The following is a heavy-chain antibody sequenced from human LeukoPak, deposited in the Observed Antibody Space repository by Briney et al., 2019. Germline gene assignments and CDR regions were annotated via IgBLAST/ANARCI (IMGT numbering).Heavy chain of an antibody. Sequence: GGSLRLSCAASGFTFSSYGVDLVRQAPGKGLEWVAVIWYDGSNKYYADSVKGRFTISRDISTNTLYLQMNRPRAKDTYVCASARDSKWEPSSHIDYWGQGTLVTVSS. CDR3: ARDSKWEPSSHIDY. V-gene: IGHV3-33*01. D-gene: IGHD1-26*01. CDR2: IWYDGSNK. J-gene: IGHJ4*02. CDR1: GFTFSSYG.